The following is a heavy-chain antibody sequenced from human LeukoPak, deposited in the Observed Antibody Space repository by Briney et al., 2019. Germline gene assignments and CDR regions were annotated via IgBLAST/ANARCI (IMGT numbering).Heavy chain of an antibody. Sequence: GGSLRLSCAASGFTFSSYEMNWVRQAPGKGLEWVSYISSSGSTIYYADSVKGRFTISRDNAKNSLYLQMNSLRAEDTAAYYCARSRRDGDYLFNAFDIWGQGTMVTVSS. CDR3: ARSRRDGDYLFNAFDI. J-gene: IGHJ3*02. CDR2: ISSSGSTI. V-gene: IGHV3-48*03. CDR1: GFTFSSYE. D-gene: IGHD4-17*01.